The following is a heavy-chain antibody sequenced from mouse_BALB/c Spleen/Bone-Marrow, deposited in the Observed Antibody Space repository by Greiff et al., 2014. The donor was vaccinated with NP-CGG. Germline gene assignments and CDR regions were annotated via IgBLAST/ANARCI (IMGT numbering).Heavy chain of an antibody. V-gene: IGHV1-5*01. CDR3: TTLARNNFDY. CDR1: GYTFSNYW. J-gene: IGHJ2*01. CDR2: IHPGNSDT. D-gene: IGHD5-1-1*01. Sequence: VQLQQSGTVLARPGAAVKMSCKASGYTFSNYWMHWIKQRPGQGLEWIGTIHPGNSDTTYNQKFKGKAKLTAVTSTSTAYMEFSSLTNEDSAVYYCTTLARNNFDYWGQGTTLTVSS.